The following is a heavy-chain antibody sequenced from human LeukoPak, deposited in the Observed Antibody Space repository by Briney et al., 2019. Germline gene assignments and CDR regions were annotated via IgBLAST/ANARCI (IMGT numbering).Heavy chain of an antibody. CDR2: ISAYNGNT. J-gene: IGHJ4*02. CDR1: GYTFTSYG. V-gene: IGHV1-18*01. D-gene: IGHD3-22*01. Sequence: ASVNVSCKASGYTFTSYGISWVRQAPGQGLEWMGWISAYNGNTNYAQKLQGRVTMTTDTSTSTAYMELRSLRSDDTAVYYCARAKDADFYDSSGYCFDYWGQGTLVTVSS. CDR3: ARAKDADFYDSSGYCFDY.